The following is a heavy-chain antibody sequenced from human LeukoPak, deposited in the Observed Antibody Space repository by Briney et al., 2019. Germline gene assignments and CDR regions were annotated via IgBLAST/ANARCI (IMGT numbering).Heavy chain of an antibody. J-gene: IGHJ5*02. CDR3: ARVEAAGYNWFDP. Sequence: GRSLRLSCAASGFTFSHFGMHWVRQAPGKGLEWVAVIWNDGSNEYYADSVKGRFTISRDNSKNTVSLQMNSLRAEDTAVYYCARVEAAGYNWFDPWGQGTLVTVSS. V-gene: IGHV3-33*01. D-gene: IGHD6-13*01. CDR1: GFTFSHFG. CDR2: IWNDGSNE.